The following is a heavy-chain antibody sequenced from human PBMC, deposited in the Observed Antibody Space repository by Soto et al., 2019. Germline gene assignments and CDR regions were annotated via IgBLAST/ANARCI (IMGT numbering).Heavy chain of an antibody. D-gene: IGHD3-3*01. J-gene: IGHJ6*03. Sequence: SETLSLTCTVSGGSISSYYWSWIRQPPGKGLEWIGYIYYSGSTNYNPSLKSRVTISVDTSKNQFSLKLSSVTAADTAVYYCARQDPHFGVVNQGSSSYYYYMDVWGKGTTVTVSS. CDR1: GGSISSYY. V-gene: IGHV4-59*08. CDR3: ARQDPHFGVVNQGSSSYYYYMDV. CDR2: IYYSGST.